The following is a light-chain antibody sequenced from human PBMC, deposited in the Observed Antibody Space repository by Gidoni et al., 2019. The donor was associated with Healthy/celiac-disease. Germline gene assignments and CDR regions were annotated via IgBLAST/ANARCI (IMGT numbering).Light chain of an antibody. CDR3: QQRSNWPPGT. J-gene: IGKJ3*01. Sequence: EIVLTQSPATLSLSPGERATLSCRASQSVSSYLAWYQQKPGPAPRLLIYDASNRATGIPARFSGSGSGTDFTLTISSLEPEDFAVYYCQQRSNWPPGTFGPGTKVDIK. CDR2: DAS. CDR1: QSVSSY. V-gene: IGKV3-11*01.